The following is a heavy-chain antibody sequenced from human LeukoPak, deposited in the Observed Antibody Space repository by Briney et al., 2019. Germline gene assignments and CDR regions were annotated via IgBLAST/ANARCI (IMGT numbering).Heavy chain of an antibody. CDR2: INSDGSST. J-gene: IGHJ4*02. CDR3: ARVSLSSGCLSN. Sequence: GGSLRLSCAASGFTFSSYWMHWVRQAPGKGLVWVSRINSDGSSTTYADSVRGRITISRDNAKNTLYLQMNSLRAEDTAVYYCARVSLSSGCLSNWGQGTLVTVSS. CDR1: GFTFSSYW. V-gene: IGHV3-74*01. D-gene: IGHD6-19*01.